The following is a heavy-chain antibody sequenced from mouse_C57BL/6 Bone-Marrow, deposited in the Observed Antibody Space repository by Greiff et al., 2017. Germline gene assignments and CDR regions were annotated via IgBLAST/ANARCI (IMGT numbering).Heavy chain of an antibody. Sequence: EVQLMESGGGLVQPGGSLKLSCAASGFTFSDYGMAWVRQAPRKGPEWVAFISNLAYSIYYADTVTGRFTISRKNAKNTLYLDMSSLLSEGTAMYYCARQGITTVSYYAMDYWGQGTSVTVSS. J-gene: IGHJ4*01. V-gene: IGHV5-15*01. CDR3: ARQGITTVSYYAMDY. CDR1: GFTFSDYG. D-gene: IGHD1-1*01. CDR2: ISNLAYSI.